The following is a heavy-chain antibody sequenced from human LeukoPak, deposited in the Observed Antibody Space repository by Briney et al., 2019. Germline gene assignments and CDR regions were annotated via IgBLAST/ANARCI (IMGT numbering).Heavy chain of an antibody. V-gene: IGHV4-59*12. CDR2: IYYSGST. CDR3: ARDSRQWLVEIGAFDI. J-gene: IGHJ3*02. D-gene: IGHD6-19*01. Sequence: KPSETLSFTCTAAGGSISSYYWSWIRQPPGEGLERGVNIYYSGSTSYNPSLQSRVTMSVDTSKNQFSLKLSSVTAADTAVYYCARDSRQWLVEIGAFDIWGQGTMVTVSS. CDR1: GGSISSYY.